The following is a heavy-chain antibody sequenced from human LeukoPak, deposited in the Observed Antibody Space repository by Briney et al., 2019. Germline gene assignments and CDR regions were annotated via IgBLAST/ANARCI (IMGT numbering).Heavy chain of an antibody. CDR3: ARARKYQLPYRVYYYYYYMDV. CDR1: GGTFSSYA. Sequence: ASVKVSCKASGGTFSSYAISWVRQAPGQGLEWMGGIIPIFGTANYAQKFQGRVTITADESTSTAYMELSSLRSEDTAVYYCARARKYQLPYRVYYYYYYMDVWGKGTTVTVSS. J-gene: IGHJ6*03. D-gene: IGHD2-2*01. CDR2: IIPIFGTA. V-gene: IGHV1-69*13.